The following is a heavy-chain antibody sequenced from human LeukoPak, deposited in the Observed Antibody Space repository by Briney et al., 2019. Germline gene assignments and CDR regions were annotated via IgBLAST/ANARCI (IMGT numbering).Heavy chain of an antibody. V-gene: IGHV3-11*01. CDR1: GFTFSDYY. CDR3: AKDRNYYYYYGMDV. J-gene: IGHJ6*02. CDR2: ISSSGSSI. Sequence: SGGSLRLSCAASGFTFSDYYMSWIRQAPGKGLEWVSYISSSGSSIYDADSVKGRFAISRDNAKNSLYLQMNSLRAEDTALYYCAKDRNYYYYYGMDVWGQGTTVTVSS.